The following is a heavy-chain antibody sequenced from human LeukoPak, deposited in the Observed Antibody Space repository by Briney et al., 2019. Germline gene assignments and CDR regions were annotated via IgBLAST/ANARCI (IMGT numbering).Heavy chain of an antibody. D-gene: IGHD1-26*01. Sequence: PGGSLRLSCAASGFTFDDYGMSWVRQAPGKGLEWVSAISASDGSTYYADSVKGRFTISRDNSKNTLYLQMNSLRAEDTAVYYCAKPADSGRYRDFDYWGQGTLVTVSS. CDR2: ISASDGST. CDR3: AKPADSGRYRDFDY. J-gene: IGHJ4*02. V-gene: IGHV3-23*01. CDR1: GFTFDDYG.